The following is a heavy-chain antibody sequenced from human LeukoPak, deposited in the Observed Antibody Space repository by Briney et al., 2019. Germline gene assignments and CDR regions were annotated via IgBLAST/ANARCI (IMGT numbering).Heavy chain of an antibody. CDR1: GFTFSSYW. CDR2: ISPDGRTT. CDR3: ARKLTYGDPFY. V-gene: IGHV3-74*01. D-gene: IGHD4-17*01. J-gene: IGHJ4*02. Sequence: GGSLRLSCAASGFTFSSYWMHWVRQAPGKGLVWVSRISPDGRTTNFADSVKGRFTISRDNAKNTLFLQMNNLRADDTAVYYCARKLTYGDPFYWGQGTLVTVSS.